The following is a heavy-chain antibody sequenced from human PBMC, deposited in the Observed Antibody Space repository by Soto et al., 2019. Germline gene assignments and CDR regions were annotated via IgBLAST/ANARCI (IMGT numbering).Heavy chain of an antibody. Sequence: ASVKVSWKASGYTFTSYGISWVRQAPGQGLEWMGWISAYNGNTNYAQKLQGRVTMTTDTSTSTAYRELRSLRSDDTAVYYCASLSVYTAMVGLDYWGQGTLVTVSS. D-gene: IGHD5-18*01. J-gene: IGHJ4*02. CDR3: ASLSVYTAMVGLDY. CDR1: GYTFTSYG. V-gene: IGHV1-18*04. CDR2: ISAYNGNT.